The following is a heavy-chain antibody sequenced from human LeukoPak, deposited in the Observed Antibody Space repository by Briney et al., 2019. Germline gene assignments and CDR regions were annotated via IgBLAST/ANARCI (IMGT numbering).Heavy chain of an antibody. D-gene: IGHD3-10*01. Sequence: SQTLSLTCAVSGGSTSSGGYSWSWIRQPPGKGLEWIGYIYYSGSTYYNPSLKSRATIFVHTSKNQFSLKLTSVTAADTAMYYCARQSWQYYGPPYNWFDPWGQGILLTVSS. CDR3: ARQSWQYYGPPYNWFDP. CDR1: GGSTSSGGYS. J-gene: IGHJ5*02. V-gene: IGHV4-30-2*03. CDR2: IYYSGST.